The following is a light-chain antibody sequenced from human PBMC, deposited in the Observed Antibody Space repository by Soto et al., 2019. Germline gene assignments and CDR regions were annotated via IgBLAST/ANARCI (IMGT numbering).Light chain of an antibody. CDR1: QSVNSH. J-gene: IGKJ1*01. CDR3: LQYNNWLWT. CDR2: GAS. Sequence: EIVMTQSPATLSVSPGERATISCRASQSVNSHLAWYQQRPGQAPRLLIYGASTRATGVPARFSGSGYGTEFTLTINSLQSEDFAVYYCLQYNNWLWTFGQGTKVDI. V-gene: IGKV3-15*01.